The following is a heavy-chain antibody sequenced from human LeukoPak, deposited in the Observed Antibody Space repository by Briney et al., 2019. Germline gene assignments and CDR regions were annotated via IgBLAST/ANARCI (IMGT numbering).Heavy chain of an antibody. CDR1: GFTFSSYW. Sequence: GGSLRLSCAASGFTFSSYWMSWVRQMPGKGLEWMGIIYPGDSDTRYSPSFQGQVTISADKSISTAYLQWSSLKASDTAMYYCARSSGYVHPFDYWGQGTLVTVSS. J-gene: IGHJ4*02. D-gene: IGHD3-22*01. V-gene: IGHV5-51*01. CDR3: ARSSGYVHPFDY. CDR2: IYPGDSDT.